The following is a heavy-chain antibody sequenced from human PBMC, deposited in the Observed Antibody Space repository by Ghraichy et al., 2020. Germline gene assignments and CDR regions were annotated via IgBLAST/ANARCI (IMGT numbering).Heavy chain of an antibody. CDR2: IHNI. CDR3: ARGICGGDCYLD. Sequence: GGSLRLSCAASGFTFSSYFMNWVRQAPGKGLEYISSIHNIYYADSVKGRFTISRDNAKNSLYLQMNSLRAEDTAMYYCARGICGGDCYLDWGQGTLVTVSS. J-gene: IGHJ4*02. CDR1: GFTFSSYF. D-gene: IGHD2-21*02. V-gene: IGHV3-21*01.